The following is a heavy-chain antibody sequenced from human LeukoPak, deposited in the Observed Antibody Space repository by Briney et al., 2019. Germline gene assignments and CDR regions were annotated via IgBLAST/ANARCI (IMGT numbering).Heavy chain of an antibody. J-gene: IGHJ5*02. D-gene: IGHD3-9*01. V-gene: IGHV4-38-2*01. CDR1: GYSISSGYY. CDR3: ARTVLRYFDWLSQGWFDP. CDR2: IYHSGST. Sequence: PSETLSLTCAVSGYSISSGYYWGWIRQPPGEGLEWIGSIYHSGSTYYNPSLKSRVTISVDTSKNQFSLKLSSVTAADTAVYYCARTVLRYFDWLSQGWFDPWGQGTLVTVSS.